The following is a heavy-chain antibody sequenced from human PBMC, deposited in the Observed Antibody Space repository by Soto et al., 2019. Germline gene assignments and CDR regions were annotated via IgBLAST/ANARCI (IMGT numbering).Heavy chain of an antibody. Sequence: PSETLSLTCTVSGGSISSYYWSWIRQPPGKGLEWIGYIYYSGSTNYNPSLKNRVTISVDTSKNQFSLKLSSVTAADTAVYYCARLLSPSDYWGQGTLVTVSS. J-gene: IGHJ4*02. CDR1: GGSISSYY. CDR3: ARLLSPSDY. CDR2: IYYSGST. V-gene: IGHV4-59*08.